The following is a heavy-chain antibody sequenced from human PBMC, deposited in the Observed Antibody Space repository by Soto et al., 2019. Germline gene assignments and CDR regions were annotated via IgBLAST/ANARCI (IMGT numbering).Heavy chain of an antibody. Sequence: PGGSLRLSCAASGFTFSSYAMTWVRQAPGKGLEWVSTISGSGGDTFHADSVKGRFTISRDNSKNTLYLQMNSLRAEDTAVYYCARGGYASGWSFDFWGQGTLVTVYS. CDR2: ISGSGGDT. V-gene: IGHV3-23*01. D-gene: IGHD6-19*01. CDR1: GFTFSSYA. CDR3: ARGGYASGWSFDF. J-gene: IGHJ4*02.